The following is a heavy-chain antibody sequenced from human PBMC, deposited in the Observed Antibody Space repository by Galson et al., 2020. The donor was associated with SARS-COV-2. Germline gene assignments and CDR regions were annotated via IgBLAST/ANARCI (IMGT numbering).Heavy chain of an antibody. V-gene: IGHV3-53*04. J-gene: IGHJ5*02. Sequence: QLGESLKISCAASGFTVSSNYMSWVRQAPGKGLEWVSVIYSGGSTYYADSVKGRFTISRHNSKNTLYLQMNSLRAEDTAVYYCAREEYSGFYNWFDPWGQGTLVTGSS. D-gene: IGHD5-12*01. CDR1: GFTVSSNY. CDR3: AREEYSGFYNWFDP. CDR2: IYSGGST.